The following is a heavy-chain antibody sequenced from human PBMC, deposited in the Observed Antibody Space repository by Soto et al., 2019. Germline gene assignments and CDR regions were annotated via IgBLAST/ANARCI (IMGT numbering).Heavy chain of an antibody. V-gene: IGHV4-59*01. CDR2: IYNSGGT. Sequence: SETLSLTCTVSGGSIRSYYWSWIRQPPGKGLEWVGYIYNSGGTNYNPSLRSRVTISVDTSKNQFSLKLSSVTAADTAVYYCARGGAPYNWFDPWGQGTLVTVSS. J-gene: IGHJ5*02. D-gene: IGHD3-16*01. CDR3: ARGGAPYNWFDP. CDR1: GGSIRSYY.